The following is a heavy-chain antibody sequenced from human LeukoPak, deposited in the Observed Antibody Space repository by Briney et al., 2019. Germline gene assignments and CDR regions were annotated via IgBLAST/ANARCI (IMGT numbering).Heavy chain of an antibody. V-gene: IGHV3-23*01. CDR1: GFTFSSYA. Sequence: PGGSLRLSCAASGFTFSSYAMSWVRQATGKGLVGVSAISGSGGSTYYADSVKGRFTISRDNAKNSLYLQMNSLRAEDTAVYYCARDFYDTSGYYYDYWGQGTLVTVSS. CDR3: ARDFYDTSGYYYDY. J-gene: IGHJ4*02. CDR2: ISGSGGST. D-gene: IGHD3-22*01.